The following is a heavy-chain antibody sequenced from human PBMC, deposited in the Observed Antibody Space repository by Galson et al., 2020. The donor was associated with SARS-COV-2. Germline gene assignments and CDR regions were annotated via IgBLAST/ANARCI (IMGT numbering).Heavy chain of an antibody. V-gene: IGHV3-23*01. J-gene: IGHJ3*02. CDR1: EFTLSKYA. CDR2: IFGSADSI. Sequence: GGSLRLSCAVSEFTLSKYAMSWVRQAPGKGLEWVSTIFGSADSIDYAGSVKGRFTISRDNSKNTLYLQMDSLTAEDTAVYFCARGGYCSSTKCLHVFDIWGQGTRVTVSS. CDR3: ARGGYCSSTKCLHVFDI. D-gene: IGHD2-2*01.